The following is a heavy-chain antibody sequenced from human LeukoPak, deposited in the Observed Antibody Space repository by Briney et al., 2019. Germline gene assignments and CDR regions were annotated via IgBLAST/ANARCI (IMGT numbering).Heavy chain of an antibody. V-gene: IGHV3-7*03. Sequence: PGGSLRLSCAASGFTFSSCWMSWVRQAPGKGLEWVANIKQDGSEKYYVDSVKGRFTISRENAKNSLYLQMNSLRAEDTAVYYCADYYGPGSYYPSGYWGQGTLVTVSS. D-gene: IGHD3-10*01. CDR1: GFTFSSCW. J-gene: IGHJ4*02. CDR2: IKQDGSEK. CDR3: ADYYGPGSYYPSGY.